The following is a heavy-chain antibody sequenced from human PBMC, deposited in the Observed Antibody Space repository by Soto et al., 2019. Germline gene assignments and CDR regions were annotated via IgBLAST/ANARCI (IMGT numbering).Heavy chain of an antibody. V-gene: IGHV4-59*08. J-gene: IGHJ6*03. D-gene: IGHD6-19*01. CDR2: IYYSGST. CDR3: ARLGWYGDYYYNMDV. CDR1: GGSISSYY. Sequence: SETLSLTCTVSGGSISSYYWSWIRQPPGKGLEWIGYIYYSGSTNYNPSLKSRVTISVDTSKNQFSLKLSSVTAADTAVYYCARLGWYGDYYYNMDVWGKGTTVTVTS.